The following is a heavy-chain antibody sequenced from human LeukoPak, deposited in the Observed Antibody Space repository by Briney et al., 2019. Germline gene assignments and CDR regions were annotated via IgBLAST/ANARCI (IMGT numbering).Heavy chain of an antibody. V-gene: IGHV1-2*02. D-gene: IGHD1-26*01. CDR2: INPNSGGT. CDR3: ARVGIGGLLSAPIDY. J-gene: IGHJ4*02. CDR1: GYTFTGYY. Sequence: ASVKVSCKASGYTFTGYYMHWVRQAPGQGLEWMGWINPNSGGTNYAQKFQGRVTMTRDTSISTAYMELSRLRSDDTAVYYCARVGIGGLLSAPIDYWGQGTLVTVSS.